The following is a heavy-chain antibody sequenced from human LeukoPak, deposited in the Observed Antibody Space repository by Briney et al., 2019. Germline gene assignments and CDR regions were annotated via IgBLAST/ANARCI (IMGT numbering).Heavy chain of an antibody. J-gene: IGHJ4*02. Sequence: GGSLRLSCAASGFTFSSYSMNWVRQAPGKGLGWVSSISSSSSYIYYADSVKGRFTISRDNAKNSLYLQMNSLRAEDTAVYYCARGPREDYYDSSGYYFHDYWGQGTLVTVSS. CDR1: GFTFSSYS. D-gene: IGHD3-22*01. CDR3: ARGPREDYYDSSGYYFHDY. V-gene: IGHV3-21*01. CDR2: ISSSSSYI.